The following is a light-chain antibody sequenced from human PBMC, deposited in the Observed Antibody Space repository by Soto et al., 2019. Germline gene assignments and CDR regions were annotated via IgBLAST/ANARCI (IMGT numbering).Light chain of an antibody. J-gene: IGKJ1*01. CDR3: QQSYTTPRT. V-gene: IGKV1-39*01. Sequence: DIQMTQSLSSLSASVGDRVTIACRASQSISIYLNWYQQRPGKAPKLLIYATSSLQSGVPSRFSGSGSETDFTLTISSLQPEDFASYYRQQSYTTPRTFGQGTKVDIK. CDR2: ATS. CDR1: QSISIY.